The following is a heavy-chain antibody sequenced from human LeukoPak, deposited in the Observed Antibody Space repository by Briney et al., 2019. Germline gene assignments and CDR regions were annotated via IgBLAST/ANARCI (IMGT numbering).Heavy chain of an antibody. CDR1: GYTLTSYD. CDR2: MKPNSGNT. CDR3: AREGTSIVVVPAAISSYYYYMDV. Sequence: ASVKDSCKASGYTLTSYDINWVRQATGQGLEWMGWMKPNSGNTGYAQKFQGRVTMTRNTSISTAYMELSSLRSEDTAVYYCAREGTSIVVVPAAISSYYYYMDVWGKGTTVTVSS. D-gene: IGHD2-2*01. V-gene: IGHV1-8*01. J-gene: IGHJ6*03.